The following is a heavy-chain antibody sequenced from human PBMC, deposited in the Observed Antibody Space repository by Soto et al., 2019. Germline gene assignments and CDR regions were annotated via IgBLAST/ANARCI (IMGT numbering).Heavy chain of an antibody. CDR2: ISYDGSNK. Sequence: QVQLVESGGGVVQPGRSLRLSCAASGFTFSSYGMHWVRQAPGKGLEWVAVISYDGSNKYYADSVKGRFTISRDNSKNTLYLQMNSLRAEDTAVYYCAKNPTSGYDALYYFDYWGQGTLVTVSS. J-gene: IGHJ4*02. CDR3: AKNPTSGYDALYYFDY. CDR1: GFTFSSYG. D-gene: IGHD5-12*01. V-gene: IGHV3-30*18.